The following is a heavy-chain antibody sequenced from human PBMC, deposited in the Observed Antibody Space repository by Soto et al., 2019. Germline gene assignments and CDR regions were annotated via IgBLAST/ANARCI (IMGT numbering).Heavy chain of an antibody. CDR1: GFTFTTYW. CDR3: VSGGHGSGSYLGSS. J-gene: IGHJ5*02. CDR2: IRQDGGAQ. V-gene: IGHV3-7*03. Sequence: PSETLRLSCVASGFTFTTYWMSWVRQAPGKGLEWVANIRQDGGAQYYVDSVKGRFTISRDNAKNSVYLQMDSLRVEDTAVYYCVSGGHGSGSYLGSSWGQGILVTVSS. D-gene: IGHD3-10*01.